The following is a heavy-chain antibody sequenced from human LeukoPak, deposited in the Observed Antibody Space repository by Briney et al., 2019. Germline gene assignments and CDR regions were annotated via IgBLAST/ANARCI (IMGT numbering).Heavy chain of an antibody. CDR2: IRGKVNSYAT. D-gene: IGHD6-13*01. CDR1: GFTFSGSA. V-gene: IGHV3-73*01. CDR3: SGLGIAAAGTDY. J-gene: IGHJ4*02. Sequence: QSGGSLRLSCEASGFTFSGSAIHWVRQASGKGLEWVGRIRGKVNSYATEYAASVKGRFTISRDDSRNTAYPQMNSLKTEDTAVYYCSGLGIAAAGTDYWGQGTLVTVSS.